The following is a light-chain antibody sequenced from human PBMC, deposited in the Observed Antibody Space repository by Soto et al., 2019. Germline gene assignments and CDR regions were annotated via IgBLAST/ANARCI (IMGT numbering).Light chain of an antibody. J-gene: IGKJ5*01. CDR2: DAS. CDR3: QQSYSTSPT. V-gene: IGKV1-39*01. CDR1: QSISSY. Sequence: DIQMTQSPSSLSASVGDRVTITCRASQSISSYLNWYQQKPGKAPKFLIYDASTLQSGVPSRFSGSGSGTDFTLTISSLQPEDVAIYYCQQSYSTSPTFGQGTRLEIK.